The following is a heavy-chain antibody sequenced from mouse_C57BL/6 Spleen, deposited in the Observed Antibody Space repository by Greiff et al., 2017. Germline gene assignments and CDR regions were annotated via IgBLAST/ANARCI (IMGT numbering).Heavy chain of an antibody. V-gene: IGHV1-55*01. D-gene: IGHD2-4*01. Sequence: VQLQQPGAELVKPGASVKMSCKASGYTFTSYWITWVKQRPGQGLEWIGDIYPGSGSTNYNEKFKSKATLTVDTSSSTAYMQLSSLTSEDSAVYYCARSSYDYDSLDYWGQGTTLTVSS. CDR1: GYTFTSYW. CDR3: ARSSYDYDSLDY. J-gene: IGHJ2*01. CDR2: IYPGSGST.